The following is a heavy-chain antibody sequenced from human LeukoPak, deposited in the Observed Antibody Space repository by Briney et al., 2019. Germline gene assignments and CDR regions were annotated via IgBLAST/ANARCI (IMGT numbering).Heavy chain of an antibody. J-gene: IGHJ4*02. CDR1: GYTFTSYY. D-gene: IGHD3-22*01. Sequence: ASVKVSCKASGYTFTSYYMHWVRQAPGQGLEWMGIINPSGGSTSYAQKFQGRVTMTRDMSTSTVYMELSSLRSEDTAVYYCAREFDSRGYYPVRLDYWGQGTLVTVSS. CDR2: INPSGGST. V-gene: IGHV1-46*01. CDR3: AREFDSRGYYPVRLDY.